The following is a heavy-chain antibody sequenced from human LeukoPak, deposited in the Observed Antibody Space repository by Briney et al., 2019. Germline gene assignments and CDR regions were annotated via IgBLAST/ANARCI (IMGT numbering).Heavy chain of an antibody. CDR3: AKDVELVY. D-gene: IGHD6-6*01. Sequence: GRSLRLSCSASGFTFSSYGMHWVRQAPGKGLDWVAVISYDGSNKYYADSVKGQFTITRDNSKNTLYLQMNSLRAEDTAVYYCAKDVELVYWGQGTLVTVSS. V-gene: IGHV3-30*18. CDR2: ISYDGSNK. CDR1: GFTFSSYG. J-gene: IGHJ4*02.